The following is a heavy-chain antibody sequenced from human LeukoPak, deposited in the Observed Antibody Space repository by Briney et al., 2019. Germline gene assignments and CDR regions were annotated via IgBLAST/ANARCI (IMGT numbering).Heavy chain of an antibody. CDR1: GFTFSGYG. J-gene: IGHJ4*02. V-gene: IGHV3-33*06. D-gene: IGHD5-18*01. CDR3: AKDWGYTTMVSYYFDY. CDR2: IWYDGNNK. Sequence: GXXLRLPCAASGFTFSGYGMHWVRQAPDKGLEWVAVIWYDGNNKYYADSVKGRFTISRDNSKNTLYLQMNSLRAEDTAVYYCAKDWGYTTMVSYYFDYWGQGALVTVSS.